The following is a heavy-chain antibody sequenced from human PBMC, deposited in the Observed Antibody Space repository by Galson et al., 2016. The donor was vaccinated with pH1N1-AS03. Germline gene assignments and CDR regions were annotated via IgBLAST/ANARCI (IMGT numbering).Heavy chain of an antibody. Sequence: SETLSLTCSVAGVSIRGYYWNWIRQTPGGGLEWIGYIYNSGSTAFNPSLKSRVTMSMDTSKNQFTLKLSSGSAADTAVHYCARGAPGDFGYWGQGTLVTVSS. CDR3: ARGAPGDFGY. D-gene: IGHD2-8*02. V-gene: IGHV4-59*01. CDR2: IYNSGST. J-gene: IGHJ4*02. CDR1: GVSIRGYY.